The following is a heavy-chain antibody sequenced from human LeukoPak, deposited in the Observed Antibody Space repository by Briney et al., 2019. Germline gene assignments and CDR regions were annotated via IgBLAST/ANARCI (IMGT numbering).Heavy chain of an antibody. J-gene: IGHJ4*02. Sequence: PGGSLRLSCAASGFTFSSYSMNWVRQAPGKGLEWVSSISSSSSYIYYADSVKGRFTISRDNAKNSLYLQMNSLRAVDTAVYYCARAMTTVTTYYYWGQGTLVTVSS. CDR3: ARAMTTVTTYYY. CDR2: ISSSSSYI. D-gene: IGHD4-17*01. V-gene: IGHV3-21*01. CDR1: GFTFSSYS.